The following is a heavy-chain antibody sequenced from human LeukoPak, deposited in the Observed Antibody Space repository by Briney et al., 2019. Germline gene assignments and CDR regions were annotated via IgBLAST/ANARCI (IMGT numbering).Heavy chain of an antibody. Sequence: GGSLRLSCAASGFTFSSYWMNWVRQAPGKGLEWVASIKQDGSEKYSVDSVKGRFTISRDDAKNSLYLQMNTLRAEDTAVYYCAGAAYYYASGFDYWGQGTLVTVSS. D-gene: IGHD3-10*01. J-gene: IGHJ4*02. V-gene: IGHV3-7*01. CDR1: GFTFSSYW. CDR2: IKQDGSEK. CDR3: AGAAYYYASGFDY.